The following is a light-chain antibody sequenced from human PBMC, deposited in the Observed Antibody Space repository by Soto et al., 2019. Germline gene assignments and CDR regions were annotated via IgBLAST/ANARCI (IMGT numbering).Light chain of an antibody. V-gene: IGKV3-20*01. CDR3: QHYGSSPT. J-gene: IGKJ1*01. CDR1: QSVTSSY. CDR2: GAS. Sequence: ETVLTQSPGTLPLSPGERATLSCRASQSVTSSYLAWYQQKPGQAPRLLIYGASNRATGIPDRFSGSGSVTDFTLTISRLEPEDFAVYHCQHYGSSPTFGQGTKVEI.